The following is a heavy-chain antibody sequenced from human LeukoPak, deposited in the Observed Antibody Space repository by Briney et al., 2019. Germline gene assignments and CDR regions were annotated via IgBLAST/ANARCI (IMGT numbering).Heavy chain of an antibody. CDR1: GGSISSSSYY. Sequence: SETLSLTCTVSGGSISSSSYYWGWIRQPPGKGLEWIGSIYYSGSTYYNPSLKSRVTISVDTSKNQFSLKLSSVTAADTAVYYCARVTSSGGREDYWGQGTLVTVSS. D-gene: IGHD2-15*01. V-gene: IGHV4-39*07. CDR3: ARVTSSGGREDY. J-gene: IGHJ4*02. CDR2: IYYSGST.